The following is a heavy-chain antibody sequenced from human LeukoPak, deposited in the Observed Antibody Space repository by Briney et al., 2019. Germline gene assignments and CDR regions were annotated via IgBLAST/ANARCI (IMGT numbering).Heavy chain of an antibody. V-gene: IGHV4-30-2*01. CDR1: GGSISSGGYS. CDR3: ARAHPYGDSLDY. J-gene: IGHJ4*02. Sequence: SQTLSLTCAVSGGSISSGGYSWSWIRQPPGKGLEWIGYIYHSGSTYYNPSLKSRVTISVDRSKNQFSLKLSSVTAADTAVYSCARAHPYGDSLDYWGQGTLVTVSS. D-gene: IGHD4-17*01. CDR2: IYHSGST.